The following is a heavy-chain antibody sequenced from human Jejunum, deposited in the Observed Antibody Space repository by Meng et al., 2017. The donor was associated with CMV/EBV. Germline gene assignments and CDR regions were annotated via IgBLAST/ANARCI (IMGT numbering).Heavy chain of an antibody. CDR3: AAGFNRADY. CDR2: ISTDGNSA. CDR1: GFTFSSSL. Sequence: SCAASGFTFSSSLVHWVRQAPGKGLLWVSRISTDGNSATYADSVKGRFTISRDNAKNTLYLQMSNLRAEDTAVYYCAAGFNRADYWGQGTLVTVSS. D-gene: IGHD1-14*01. J-gene: IGHJ4*02. V-gene: IGHV3-74*01.